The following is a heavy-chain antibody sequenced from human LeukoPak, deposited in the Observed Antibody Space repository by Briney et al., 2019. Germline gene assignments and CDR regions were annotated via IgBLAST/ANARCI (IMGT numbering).Heavy chain of an antibody. V-gene: IGHV3-33*06. CDR1: GFTFSSYG. CDR3: AKGLANYYYYYYMDV. Sequence: PPGGSLRLSCAASGFTFSSYGTHWVRQAPGKGLEWVAVIWYDGSNKYYADSVKGRFTISRDNSKNTLYLQMNSLRAEDTAVYYCAKGLANYYYYYYMDVWGKGTTVTVSS. J-gene: IGHJ6*03. CDR2: IWYDGSNK.